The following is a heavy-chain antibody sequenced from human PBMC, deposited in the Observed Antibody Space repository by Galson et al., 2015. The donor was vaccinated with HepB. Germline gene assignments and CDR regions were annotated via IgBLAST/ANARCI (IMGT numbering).Heavy chain of an antibody. CDR2: IDWNSDNI. CDR1: GFTFDDYA. D-gene: IGHD2-15*01. J-gene: IGHJ3*02. CDR3: LKGGWGYCSPKTCYSGMKGAFDI. V-gene: IGHV3-9*01. Sequence: SLRLSCAASGFTFDDYALHWVRQVPGKGLEWVSGIDWNSDNIAYADSVKGRFTISRDNAKNSLTLQMNSLTAEDTALYYCLKGGWGYCSPKTCYSGMKGAFDIWGQGTMVTVSS.